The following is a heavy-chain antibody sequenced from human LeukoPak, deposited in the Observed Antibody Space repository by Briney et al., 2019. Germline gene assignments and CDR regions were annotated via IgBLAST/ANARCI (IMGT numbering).Heavy chain of an antibody. CDR3: ARAHRGFVTSYDRYYYYMDV. D-gene: IGHD3-22*01. CDR1: GGSFSGYY. J-gene: IGHJ6*03. CDR2: IYHSGTT. Sequence: SETLSLTCAVYGGSFSGYYWGWIRRAPGKGLEWIGSIYHSGTTYYNPSLKSRVTISVDTSKNQFSLKLSSVTAADTAVYYCARAHRGFVTSYDRYYYYMDVWGKGTTVTVSS. V-gene: IGHV4-38-2*01.